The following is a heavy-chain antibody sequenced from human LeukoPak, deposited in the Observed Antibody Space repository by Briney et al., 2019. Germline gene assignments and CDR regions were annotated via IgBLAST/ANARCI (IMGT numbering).Heavy chain of an antibody. J-gene: IGHJ6*02. Sequence: GGSLRLSCAASGLTFSSYAMTWVRRAPGKGLEWVSGISSAGGNTYYADSVKGRFTISRDNSKNTLYLQLNSLRAEDTAIYYCAKASPGGTRYGMDVWGQGTTVTVSS. CDR1: GLTFSSYA. CDR3: AKASPGGTRYGMDV. CDR2: ISSAGGNT. D-gene: IGHD1-1*01. V-gene: IGHV3-23*01.